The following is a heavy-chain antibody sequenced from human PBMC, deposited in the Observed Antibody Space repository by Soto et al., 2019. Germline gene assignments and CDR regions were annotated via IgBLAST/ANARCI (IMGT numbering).Heavy chain of an antibody. Sequence: QVQLRESGPGLVKPSQTLSLTCTVSGGSIRSGGYNWSWIRQLPGKGLEWIGYIFHTGNTYYNPSLKSRVTISVDTSQNQFSLRLSSVTAADTALYYCARITWGRDHYYGMDVWGQGTTVTVSS. D-gene: IGHD1-26*01. J-gene: IGHJ6*02. V-gene: IGHV4-31*03. CDR2: IFHTGNT. CDR1: GGSIRSGGYN. CDR3: ARITWGRDHYYGMDV.